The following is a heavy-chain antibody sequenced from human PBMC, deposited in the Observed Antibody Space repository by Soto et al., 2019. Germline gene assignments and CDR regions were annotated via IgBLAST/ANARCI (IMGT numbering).Heavy chain of an antibody. CDR3: AKSLNMATSFDY. J-gene: IGHJ4*02. D-gene: IGHD3-10*01. CDR1: GFTFSSYA. CDR2: ISVTGDT. Sequence: EVQLLESGGGLVQPGGSLRLSCAASGFTFSSYAMNWVRQAPGKGPEWVSHISVTGDTYYADSVKGRFTVSRDNSKNTLFLQMNGLRAEDTAVYYCAKSLNMATSFDYWGQGTLVTVSS. V-gene: IGHV3-23*01.